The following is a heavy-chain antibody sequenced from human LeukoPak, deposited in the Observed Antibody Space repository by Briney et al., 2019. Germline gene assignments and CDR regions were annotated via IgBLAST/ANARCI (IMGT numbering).Heavy chain of an antibody. CDR2: ISSDGSTI. D-gene: IGHD4-17*01. J-gene: IGHJ4*02. V-gene: IGHV3-11*01. Sequence: PGGSLRLSCAASGFTFSDEYMSWIRQAPGKGTEWVSYISSDGSTIFYADSVKGRFTISRDNAKNSLFLQMNSLRAEDTAVYYCAREQTTVRCWGQGTLVTVSS. CDR1: GFTFSDEY. CDR3: AREQTTVRC.